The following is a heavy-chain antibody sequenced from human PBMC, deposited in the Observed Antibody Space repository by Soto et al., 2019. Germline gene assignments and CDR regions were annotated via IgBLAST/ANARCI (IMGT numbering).Heavy chain of an antibody. V-gene: IGHV4-59*01. Sequence: QVQLQESGPGLVKPSETLSLTCTVSGGSISDYYWSWIRQPPGKGLEWIGYIYYSGITNYNPSLKSRVSMSVDTSKNQFSLNLISVTTADTAVYYCAGVPGGDSYSSRALDYWGQGMLVTVSS. J-gene: IGHJ4*02. CDR2: IYYSGIT. CDR3: AGVPGGDSYSSRALDY. D-gene: IGHD2-21*02. CDR1: GGSISDYY.